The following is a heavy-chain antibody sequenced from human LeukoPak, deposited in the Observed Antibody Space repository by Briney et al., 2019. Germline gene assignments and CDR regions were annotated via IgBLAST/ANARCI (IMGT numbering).Heavy chain of an antibody. CDR3: AGNVRPYSASAGYAY. D-gene: IGHD3-10*02. Sequence: GGSPRLSCAVSGFTFSSYAMSWVRQAPGKGLVWVSRISSDASITSYADPVKGRFTISRDNAKNLLFLHMNSLRPEDTAVYFCAGNVRPYSASAGYAYWGQGTLVAVSA. CDR2: ISSDASIT. J-gene: IGHJ4*02. V-gene: IGHV3-23*01. CDR1: GFTFSSYA.